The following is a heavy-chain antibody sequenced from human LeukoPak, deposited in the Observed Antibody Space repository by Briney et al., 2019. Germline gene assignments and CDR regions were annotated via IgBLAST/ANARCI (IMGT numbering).Heavy chain of an antibody. CDR3: AKDVYGDYGGLDY. J-gene: IGHJ4*02. Sequence: GGSLRLSCAASGLPFSTYAMSWVRQAPGKGLEWGSSIRVSDGSTYYADSVKGRFAISRDNSKNTLYLQMNSLRAEDTAVYYCAKDVYGDYGGLDYWGQGTLVTVSS. CDR1: GLPFSTYA. V-gene: IGHV3-23*01. D-gene: IGHD4-17*01. CDR2: IRVSDGST.